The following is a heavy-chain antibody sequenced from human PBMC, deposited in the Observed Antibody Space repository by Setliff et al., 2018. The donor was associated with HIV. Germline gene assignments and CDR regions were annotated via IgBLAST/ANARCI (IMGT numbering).Heavy chain of an antibody. CDR1: GYTFTSNG. J-gene: IGHJ5*02. V-gene: IGHV1-18*01. CDR2: ISAYNGNR. Sequence: ASVMVSCKASGYTFTSNGISWVRQAPGQGLEWMGWISAYNGNRNYAQKLQGRVTMTTDTSTSTAYTELRSLRSDDTAVYYCAVVVPAAMPGGIGWFDPWGQGTLVTVS. CDR3: AVVVPAAMPGGIGWFDP. D-gene: IGHD2-2*01.